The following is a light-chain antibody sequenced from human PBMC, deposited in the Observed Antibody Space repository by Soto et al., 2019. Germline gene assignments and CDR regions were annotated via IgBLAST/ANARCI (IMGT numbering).Light chain of an antibody. CDR2: EVS. Sequence: QSALTQPASVSGSPGQSITISCTGTSSDVGSYNIFSWYQQHPGKAPKLMIYEVSKRPSGVSSRFAGSKSGNSSSLTISGRQAEDEADYYCCSYAGSRYVFGTGTKLTVL. CDR1: SSDVGSYNI. V-gene: IGLV2-23*02. CDR3: CSYAGSRYV. J-gene: IGLJ1*01.